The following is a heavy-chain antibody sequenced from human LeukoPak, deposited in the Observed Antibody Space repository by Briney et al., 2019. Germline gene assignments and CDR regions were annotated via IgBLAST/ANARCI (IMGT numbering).Heavy chain of an antibody. D-gene: IGHD4-23*01. CDR2: IASDGSST. Sequence: GGSLRLSCAASGFTFSSYWMNWVRQAPGKGLVWVSRIASDGSSTTYADSVKGRFSISRDNAKNTLHLQMDSLRVEDTAVYYCARGRPHGNDYWGQGTLVTVSS. CDR3: ARGRPHGNDY. CDR1: GFTFSSYW. J-gene: IGHJ4*02. V-gene: IGHV3-74*01.